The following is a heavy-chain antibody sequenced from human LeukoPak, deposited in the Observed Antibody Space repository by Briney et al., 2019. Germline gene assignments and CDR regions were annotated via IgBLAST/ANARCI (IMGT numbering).Heavy chain of an antibody. J-gene: IGHJ4*02. CDR1: GFTFSSFV. CDR2: ISGSGNNI. CDR3: ARDYYDSSGIGGY. D-gene: IGHD3-22*01. Sequence: PGGSLRLSCAASGFTFSSFVMTWVRQAPGKGLEWVSSISGSGNNIYYADSVKGRFTISRGNSENTLYLQMNSLRSDDTAVYYCARDYYDSSGIGGYWGQGTLVTVSS. V-gene: IGHV3-23*01.